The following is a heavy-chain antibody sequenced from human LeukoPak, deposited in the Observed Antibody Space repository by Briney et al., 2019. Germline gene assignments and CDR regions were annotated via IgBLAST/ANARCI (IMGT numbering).Heavy chain of an antibody. Sequence: PGRSLRLSCAASGFTFSSYAMSWVRQAPGRGLEWVSAISGSGGSTYYADSVKGRFTISRDNSKNTLYLQMNSLRAEDTAVYYCAKGEAYMVRGVIDYWGQGTLVTVSS. D-gene: IGHD3-10*01. J-gene: IGHJ4*02. CDR3: AKGEAYMVRGVIDY. CDR2: ISGSGGST. V-gene: IGHV3-23*01. CDR1: GFTFSSYA.